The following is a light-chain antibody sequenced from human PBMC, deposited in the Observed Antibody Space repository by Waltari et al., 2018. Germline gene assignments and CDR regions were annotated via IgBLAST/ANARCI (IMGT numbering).Light chain of an antibody. V-gene: IGKV3-15*01. Sequence: EIVMTQSPATLSASPGERATLSCRASQSVSSNLAWYQQKPGQAPPRLIFGASPRTTSSPATLCGSGSATEYTLTIISRQSEDVAVNYCQQYNNWPPLFTFGPGTKVDIK. CDR2: GAS. J-gene: IGKJ3*01. CDR1: QSVSSN. CDR3: QQYNNWPPLFT.